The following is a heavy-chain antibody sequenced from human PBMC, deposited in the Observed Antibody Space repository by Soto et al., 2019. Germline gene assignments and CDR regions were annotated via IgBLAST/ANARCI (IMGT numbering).Heavy chain of an antibody. CDR1: GFTFSSYA. J-gene: IGHJ4*02. CDR2: ISGSGGST. D-gene: IGHD3-3*01. CDR3: AKDPGGGLLYYDFDY. V-gene: IGHV3-23*04. Sequence: VQLVESGGGVVQPGRSLRLSCAASGFTFSSYAMSWVRQAPGKGLEWVSAISGSGGSTYYADSVKGRFTISRDNSKNTLYLQMNSLRAEDTAVYYCAKDPGGGLLYYDFDYWGQGTLVTVSS.